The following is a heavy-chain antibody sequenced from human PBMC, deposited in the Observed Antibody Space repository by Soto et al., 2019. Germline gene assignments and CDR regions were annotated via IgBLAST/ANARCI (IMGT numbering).Heavy chain of an antibody. CDR2: ISSSSSYI. J-gene: IGHJ5*02. Sequence: EVQLVESGGGLVKPGGSLRLSCAASGFTFSSYSMNWVRQAPEKGLEWVSSISSSSSYIYYADSVKGRFTISRDNAKNSLYLQMNSLRAEDTAVYYCARDYGPAAPGWFDPWGQGTLVTVSS. D-gene: IGHD2-2*01. V-gene: IGHV3-21*01. CDR1: GFTFSSYS. CDR3: ARDYGPAAPGWFDP.